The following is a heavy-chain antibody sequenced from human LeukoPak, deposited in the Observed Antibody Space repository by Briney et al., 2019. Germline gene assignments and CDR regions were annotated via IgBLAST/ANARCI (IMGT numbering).Heavy chain of an antibody. CDR3: ARTTEGGYTYDYFYYYYMDV. V-gene: IGHV4-59*01. D-gene: IGHD5-18*01. CDR2: IYYSGNT. J-gene: IGHJ6*03. CDR1: GGSITSYY. Sequence: SETLSLTCTVSGGSITSYYWSWIRQPPGKGLEWIGYIYYSGNTNYNPSLKSRVTMSLDTSKSQFSLKLDSVTAADTAVYYCARTTEGGYTYDYFYYYYMDVWGKGTTVTISS.